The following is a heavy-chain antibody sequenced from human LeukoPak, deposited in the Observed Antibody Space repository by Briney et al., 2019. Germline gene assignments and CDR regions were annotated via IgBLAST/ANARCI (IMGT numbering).Heavy chain of an antibody. Sequence: GRSLRLSCAASGFTFSSYGMHWVRQAPGKGLEWVAVISYDGSNKYYADSVKGRFTISRDNSKNTLYLQMNSLRAEDTAVYYCASIDIVVVPASQGKGDYYYYGMDVWGQGTTVTVSS. CDR1: GFTFSSYG. V-gene: IGHV3-30*03. CDR3: ASIDIVVVPASQGKGDYYYYGMDV. J-gene: IGHJ6*02. D-gene: IGHD2-2*01. CDR2: ISYDGSNK.